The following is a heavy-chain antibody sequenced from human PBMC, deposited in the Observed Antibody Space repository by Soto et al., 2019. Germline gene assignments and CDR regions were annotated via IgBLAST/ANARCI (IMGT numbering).Heavy chain of an antibody. D-gene: IGHD5-18*01. CDR2: ISHDGTKT. CDR3: AKYRRDGYTTCSRCYGVDV. CDR1: GFNFGAYG. V-gene: IGHV3-30*18. J-gene: IGHJ6*02. Sequence: QVQLVESGGGVVQPGTSLRLACEASGFNFGAYGMHWVRQAPGKGLEWVAVISHDGTKTYYSDSVKGRFTISRDNSKNVLYVQMVSLRPDDTAVYSCAKYRRDGYTTCSRCYGVDVWGQGTTVTVSS.